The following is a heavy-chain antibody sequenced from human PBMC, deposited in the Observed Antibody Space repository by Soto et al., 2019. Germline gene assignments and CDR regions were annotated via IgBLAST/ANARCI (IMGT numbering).Heavy chain of an antibody. J-gene: IGHJ4*02. D-gene: IGHD5-12*01. CDR3: ARGTRGRGYDWDY. V-gene: IGHV3-33*01. CDR2: IWYDGSNK. Sequence: GGSLRLSCAASGFTFSSYGMHWVRQAPGKGLEWVAVIWYDGSNKYYADSVKGRFTISRDNSKNTLYLQMNSLRAEDTAVYYCARGTRGRGYDWDYWGQGTLVTVSS. CDR1: GFTFSSYG.